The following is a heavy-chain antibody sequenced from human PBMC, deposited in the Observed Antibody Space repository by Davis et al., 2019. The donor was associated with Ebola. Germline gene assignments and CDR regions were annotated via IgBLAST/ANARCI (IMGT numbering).Heavy chain of an antibody. V-gene: IGHV3-13*01. CDR1: GFTFSSYD. Sequence: GESLKISCAASGFTFSSYDMHWVRQATGKGLEWVSAIGTAGDTYYPGSVKGRFTISRENAKNSLYLQMNSLRAEDTAVYYCAKDGPFYYWGQGTLVTVSS. CDR2: IGTAGDT. J-gene: IGHJ4*02. CDR3: AKDGPFYY.